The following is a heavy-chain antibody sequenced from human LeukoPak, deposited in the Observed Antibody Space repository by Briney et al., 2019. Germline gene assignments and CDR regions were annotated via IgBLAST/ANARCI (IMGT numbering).Heavy chain of an antibody. CDR2: IYYSGST. CDR1: GGSISSYY. CDR3: ARGRVSSGTWYSTYYYYFYMDV. Sequence: PSETLSLTCTVSGGSISSYYWSWIRQPPGKGLEWIGYIYYSGSTNFNPSLNGRVSISRDTTNNLFSLRLRSVTAADTAVYFCARGRVSSGTWYSTYYYYFYMDVWGKGTTVTVSS. D-gene: IGHD1-1*01. V-gene: IGHV4-59*01. J-gene: IGHJ6*03.